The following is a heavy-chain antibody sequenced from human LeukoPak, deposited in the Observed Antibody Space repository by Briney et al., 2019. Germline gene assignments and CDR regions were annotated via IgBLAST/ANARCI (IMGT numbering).Heavy chain of an antibody. V-gene: IGHV4-59*11. D-gene: IGHD3-10*01. J-gene: IGHJ4*02. CDR2: IYHSGTT. Sequence: SATLSLTCNVSGVSISTHYWSWIRQSPGKGLEWIGFIYHSGTTNYNPSLKSRVTISIDTSKNEFSLKLTSVTAADTAVYFCAREANYYGSGSYFEGTFDYWGQGSLVTVSS. CDR1: GVSISTHY. CDR3: AREANYYGSGSYFEGTFDY.